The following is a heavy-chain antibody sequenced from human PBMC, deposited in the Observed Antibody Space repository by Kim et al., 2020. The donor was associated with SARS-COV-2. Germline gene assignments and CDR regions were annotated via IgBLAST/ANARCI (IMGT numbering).Heavy chain of an antibody. D-gene: IGHD6-19*01. CDR1: GFTFSSYW. V-gene: IGHV3-7*03. CDR2: IKQDGSEK. CDR3: ARDRSSGWYLTDY. Sequence: GGSLRLSCAASGFTFSSYWMSWVRQAPGKGLEWVANIKQDGSEKYYVDSVKGRFTISRDNAKNSLYLQMNSLRAEDTAVYYCARDRSSGWYLTDYWGQGTLVTVSS. J-gene: IGHJ4*02.